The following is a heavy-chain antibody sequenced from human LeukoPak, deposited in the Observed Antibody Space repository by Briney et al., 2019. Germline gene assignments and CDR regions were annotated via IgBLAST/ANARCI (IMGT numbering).Heavy chain of an antibody. CDR3: AKDPGLRYCSSTSCPVSYYFDY. CDR2: ISYDGSNK. D-gene: IGHD2-2*01. J-gene: IGHJ4*02. V-gene: IGHV3-30*18. Sequence: GESLRLSCAASGCTFSSYGRPWVRQAPGKGLEWVAVISYDGSNKYYADSVKGRFTISRDNSKNTLYLQMNSLRAEDTAVYYCAKDPGLRYCSSTSCPVSYYFDYWGQGTLVTVSS. CDR1: GCTFSSYG.